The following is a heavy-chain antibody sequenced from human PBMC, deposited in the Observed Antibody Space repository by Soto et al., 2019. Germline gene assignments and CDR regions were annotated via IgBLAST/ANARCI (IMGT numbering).Heavy chain of an antibody. CDR3: ARHGGIRETGNSGSYYSAVYFDY. D-gene: IGHD1-26*01. CDR1: GYSFTSYW. CDR2: IYPGDSDT. Sequence: GESLKISCKGSGYSFTSYWIGWVRQMPGKGLEWMGIIYPGDSDTRYSPSFQGQVTISADKSISTAYLQWSSLKASDTAMYYCARHGGIRETGNSGSYYSAVYFDYWGQGTLVTVSS. J-gene: IGHJ4*02. V-gene: IGHV5-51*01.